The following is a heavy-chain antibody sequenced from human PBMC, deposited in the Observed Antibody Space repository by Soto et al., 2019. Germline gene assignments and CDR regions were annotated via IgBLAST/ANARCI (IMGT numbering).Heavy chain of an antibody. CDR1: GGTFKTYA. J-gene: IGHJ6*02. CDR3: ARDTGTLYFYYSGTDV. D-gene: IGHD1-1*01. CDR2: IIPLFGSA. Sequence: QIQLVQSGAEVKRPGSSVRVSCKASGGTFKTYAITWVRQAPGRGLEWMGGIIPLFGSANDSQNFQGRVTSTADESTNTADMESTTLRSEDTAVYYCARDTGTLYFYYSGTDVWGQGTTVTVSS. V-gene: IGHV1-69*12.